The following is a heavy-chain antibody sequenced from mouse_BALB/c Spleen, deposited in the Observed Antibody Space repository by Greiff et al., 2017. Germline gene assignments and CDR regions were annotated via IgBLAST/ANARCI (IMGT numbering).Heavy chain of an antibody. V-gene: IGHV5-6-5*01. Sequence: EVQGVESGGGLVKPGGSLKLSCAASGFTFSSYAMSWVRQTPEKRLEWVASISSGGSTYYPDSVKGRFTISRDNARNILYLQMSSLRSEDTAMYYCARIYYGYDGFAYWGQGTLVTVSA. D-gene: IGHD2-2*01. J-gene: IGHJ3*01. CDR2: ISSGGST. CDR1: GFTFSSYA. CDR3: ARIYYGYDGFAY.